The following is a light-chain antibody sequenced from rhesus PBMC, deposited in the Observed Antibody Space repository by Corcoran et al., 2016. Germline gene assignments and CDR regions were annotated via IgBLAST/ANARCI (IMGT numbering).Light chain of an antibody. V-gene: IGKV2S9*01. J-gene: IGKJ2*01. CDR2: QVS. CDR1: QSLVYSDGITY. Sequence: DVVMTQSPLSLPVTLGQPASISCRSSQSLVYSDGITYLNWFQQRPGKPPRRRVYQVSTRDSGVPDIFIGSGTGTDFTLKISRVEAEDVGLYYCKQGTHWPYSFGQGTKVEIK. CDR3: KQGTHWPYS.